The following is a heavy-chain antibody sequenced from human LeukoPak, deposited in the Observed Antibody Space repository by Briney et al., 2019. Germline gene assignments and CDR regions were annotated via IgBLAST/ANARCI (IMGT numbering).Heavy chain of an antibody. CDR1: GFTFSSYW. D-gene: IGHD2-2*01. CDR2: LNRCGSST. V-gene: IGHV3-74*01. CDR3: TRDGYCSSSSCYPDY. Sequence: GGSLRLSCSSPGFTFSSYWRRWVRQVPAKGLVWVSRLNRCGSSTSYADSVKGRVTISRDNAKNTLYLQMNSLRVEDTAVYYCTRDGYCSSSSCYPDYWGQGTLVTVSS. J-gene: IGHJ4*02.